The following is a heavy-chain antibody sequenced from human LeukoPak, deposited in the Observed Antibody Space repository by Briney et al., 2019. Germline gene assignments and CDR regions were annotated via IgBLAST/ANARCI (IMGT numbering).Heavy chain of an antibody. J-gene: IGHJ4*02. CDR1: GGSISSYY. CDR3: ASLGGYQNGNFDY. D-gene: IGHD2-2*01. V-gene: IGHV4-59*08. Sequence: PSETLSLTCTVPGGSISSYYWSWIRQPPEKELEWIGYIYNTGSTNYNPSLKSRVTISIDTSKNQFSLSLNSVTAADTAVYYCASLGGYQNGNFDYWGQGTLVTVSS. CDR2: IYNTGST.